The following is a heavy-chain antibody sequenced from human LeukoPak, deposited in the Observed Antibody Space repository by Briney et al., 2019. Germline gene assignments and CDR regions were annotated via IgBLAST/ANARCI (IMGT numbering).Heavy chain of an antibody. CDR2: ITPSGYT. CDR3: ARIGAAVRRLGGVEGQLDADY. J-gene: IGHJ4*02. CDR1: PFIFSRYS. V-gene: IGHV3-21*01. Sequence: PGGSLRLSCAGSPFIFSRYSINWVRQAPGKGLEGVSSITPSGYTFYSDSVKGRFTISRDNAKNSLFFQMNSLRAEDTAVYYCARIGAAVRRLGGVEGQLDADYWGQGTLVTVSS. D-gene: IGHD6-13*01.